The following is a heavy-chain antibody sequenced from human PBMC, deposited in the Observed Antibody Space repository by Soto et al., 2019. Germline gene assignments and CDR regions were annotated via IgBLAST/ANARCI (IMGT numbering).Heavy chain of an antibody. CDR2: IIPIFGTA. J-gene: IGHJ3*02. CDR3: AREGLPTAFDI. Sequence: CKESGGSISGRSMWWVRQANGQGLEWMGGIIPIFGTANYAQKFQGRVTITADESTSTAYMELSSLRSEDPAVYYCAREGLPTAFDIWGQGTMVTVS. V-gene: IGHV1-69*01. CDR1: GGSISGRS.